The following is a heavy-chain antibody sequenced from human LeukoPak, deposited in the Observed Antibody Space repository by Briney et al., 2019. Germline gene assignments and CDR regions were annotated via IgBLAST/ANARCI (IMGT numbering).Heavy chain of an antibody. Sequence: PGGSVRLSCAASGFTFDNYGMSWVRQAPGKGLEWVSGINWNGGSIGYVDSVKGRFTISRDNAKNSLYLQMNSLRAEDTALYYCARVGIYGDYGRYFDYWGQGTLVTVSS. J-gene: IGHJ4*02. D-gene: IGHD4-17*01. CDR1: GFTFDNYG. CDR3: ARVGIYGDYGRYFDY. CDR2: INWNGGSI. V-gene: IGHV3-20*04.